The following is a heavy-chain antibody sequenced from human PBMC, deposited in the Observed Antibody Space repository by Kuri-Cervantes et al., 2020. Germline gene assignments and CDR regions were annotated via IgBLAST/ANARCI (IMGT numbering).Heavy chain of an antibody. J-gene: IGHJ4*02. CDR1: GFSLSTSGVG. V-gene: IGHV2-5*02. D-gene: IGHD2-15*01. CDR2: IYWDDDN. CDR3: AHTRPYFGSGGFDFDN. Sequence: SGPTLVKPTQTLTLTCTFSGFSLSTSGVGVGWIRQPPGKALEWLAVIYWDDDNRYSPSLRSRLTITKAASKNLVVLTLTNLDPVDTATYYCAHTRPYFGSGGFDFDNWGQGTLVTVSS.